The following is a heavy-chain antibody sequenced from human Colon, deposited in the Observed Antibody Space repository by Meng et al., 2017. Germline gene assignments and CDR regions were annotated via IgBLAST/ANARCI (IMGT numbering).Heavy chain of an antibody. Sequence: GQMQESGPGLVSPSETLSLTCTVSGGSVSSGTYYWSWIRQPPGKGLEWIGCIYYSGTTNYNPSLKSRVTISVDTSKNQFSLKLSSVTPADTAVYFCARDRVPGKYWGQGTLVTVSS. J-gene: IGHJ4*02. CDR3: ARDRVPGKY. D-gene: IGHD1-14*01. V-gene: IGHV4-61*01. CDR2: IYYSGTT. CDR1: GGSVSSGTYY.